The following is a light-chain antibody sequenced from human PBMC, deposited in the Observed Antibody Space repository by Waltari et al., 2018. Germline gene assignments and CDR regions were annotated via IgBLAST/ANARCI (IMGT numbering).Light chain of an antibody. Sequence: SSELTQDPAVSVAMGQTVRITCQGESLRSYYASWYQQRPGQAPILFIYDKNNRPSGVPDRFSGSSSHNTGSLTITGAQAEDEASYYCHSRDASGVAGSFGGGTKLTVL. CDR1: SLRSYY. CDR2: DKN. J-gene: IGLJ2*01. V-gene: IGLV3-19*01. CDR3: HSRDASGVAGS.